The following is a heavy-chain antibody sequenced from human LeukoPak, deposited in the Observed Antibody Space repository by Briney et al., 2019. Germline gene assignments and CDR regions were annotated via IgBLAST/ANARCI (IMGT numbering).Heavy chain of an antibody. Sequence: SETLSLTCTASGGSISGSSYYWGWIRQPPGKGLEWIGSNSGSTYYNPSLKSRVTISVDTSKNQFSLKLNSVTATDTAVYYCARHYGPWGQGTLVTVSS. CDR1: GGSISGSSYY. V-gene: IGHV4-39*01. D-gene: IGHD3-10*01. CDR2: NSGST. J-gene: IGHJ4*02. CDR3: ARHYGP.